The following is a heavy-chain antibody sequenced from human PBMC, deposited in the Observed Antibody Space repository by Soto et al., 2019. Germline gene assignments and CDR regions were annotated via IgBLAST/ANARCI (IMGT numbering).Heavy chain of an antibody. CDR3: AKDRFSAARTGYYYYGMDV. CDR2: ISYDGSNK. J-gene: IGHJ6*02. D-gene: IGHD6-13*01. CDR1: GITFSSYG. Sequence: QVQLVESGGGVVQPGRSLRLSCAASGITFSSYGMHWVRQAPGKGLEWVAVISYDGSNKYYADSVKGRFTISRDNSKNTLYLQMNSLRAEDTAVYYCAKDRFSAARTGYYYYGMDVWGQGTTVTVSS. V-gene: IGHV3-30*18.